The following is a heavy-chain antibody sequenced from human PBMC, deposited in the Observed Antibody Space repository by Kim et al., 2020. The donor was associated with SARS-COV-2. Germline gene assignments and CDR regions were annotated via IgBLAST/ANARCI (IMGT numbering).Heavy chain of an antibody. Sequence: GGSLRLSCAASGFTFSSYWMSWVRHAPGKGLEWVANIKQDGSEKYYVDSVKGRFTISRDNAKNSLYLQMNSLRAEHTAVYYCARVVSSRWCFDYWGQGTLVTVSS. V-gene: IGHV3-7*01. J-gene: IGHJ4*02. D-gene: IGHD6-13*01. CDR3: ARVVSSRWCFDY. CDR1: GFTFSSYW. CDR2: IKQDGSEK.